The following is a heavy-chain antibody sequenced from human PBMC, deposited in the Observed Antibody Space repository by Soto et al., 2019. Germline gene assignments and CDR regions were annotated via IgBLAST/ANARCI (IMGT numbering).Heavy chain of an antibody. CDR3: ARGQGYNWNYYYYYMDV. V-gene: IGHV1-8*01. J-gene: IGHJ6*03. CDR1: GYTFTSYD. Sequence: ASVKVSCKASGYTFTSYDINWVRQATGQGLEWMGWMNPNSGNTGYAQKFQGRVTMTRNTSISTAYMELSSLRSEDTAVYYCARGQGYNWNYYYYYMDVWGKGTTVTVSS. D-gene: IGHD1-20*01. CDR2: MNPNSGNT.